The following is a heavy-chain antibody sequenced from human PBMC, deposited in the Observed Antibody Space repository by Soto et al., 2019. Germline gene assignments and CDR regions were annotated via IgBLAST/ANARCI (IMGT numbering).Heavy chain of an antibody. Sequence: GASVKVSCKASGYTFTGYYMHWVRQAPGQGLEWMGIINPSGGSTSYAQKFQGRVTMTRDTSTSTVYMELSSLRSEDTAVYYCAMTYPRASDAFDIWGQGTVVTVSS. CDR1: GYTFTGYY. CDR3: AMTYPRASDAFDI. V-gene: IGHV1-46*01. CDR2: INPSGGST. J-gene: IGHJ3*02. D-gene: IGHD2-2*01.